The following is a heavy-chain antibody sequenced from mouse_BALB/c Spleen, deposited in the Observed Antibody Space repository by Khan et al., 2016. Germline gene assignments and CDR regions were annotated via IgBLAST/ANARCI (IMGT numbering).Heavy chain of an antibody. Sequence: EVELVESGPDLVKPSQSLSLTCTVTGYSITSGYSWHWIRQFPGNKLEWMGYINYNGGTNYNPSLKSRISITRDTSKHQFFLQLNSVITEDTATYYCARDFYGSSYFDYWGHGTTLTVSS. CDR2: INYNGGT. J-gene: IGHJ2*01. D-gene: IGHD1-1*01. CDR3: ARDFYGSSYFDY. CDR1: GYSITSGYS. V-gene: IGHV3-1*02.